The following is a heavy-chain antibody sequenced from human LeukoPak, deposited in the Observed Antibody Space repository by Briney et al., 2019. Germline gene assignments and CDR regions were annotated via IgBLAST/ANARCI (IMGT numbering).Heavy chain of an antibody. CDR2: IYYSGST. D-gene: IGHD4-23*01. J-gene: IGHJ5*02. Sequence: SETLSLTCTVSGGSISSYYWSWIQQPPGKGLEWIGYIYYSGSTNYNPSLKSRVTISVDTSKNQFSLKLSSVTAADTAVYYCARTSDYAGWFDPWGQGTLVTVSS. CDR1: GGSISSYY. V-gene: IGHV4-59*13. CDR3: ARTSDYAGWFDP.